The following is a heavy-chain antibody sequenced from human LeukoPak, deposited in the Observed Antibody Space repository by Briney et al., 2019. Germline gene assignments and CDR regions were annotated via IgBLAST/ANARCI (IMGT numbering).Heavy chain of an antibody. CDR3: ARDGCGGNSEEMSGWFDP. CDR2: INPSGGST. V-gene: IGHV1-46*01. J-gene: IGHJ5*02. Sequence: ASVKVSCKASGYTFTSYYMHWVRQAPGQGLEWMGIINPSGGSTSYAQKFQGRVTMTRDTSTSTVYMELSSLRSEDTAVYYCARDGCGGNSEEMSGWFDPWGQGTLVTVSS. D-gene: IGHD4-23*01. CDR1: GYTFTSYY.